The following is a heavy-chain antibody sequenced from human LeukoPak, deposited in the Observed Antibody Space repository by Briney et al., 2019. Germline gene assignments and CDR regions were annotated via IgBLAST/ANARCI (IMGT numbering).Heavy chain of an antibody. CDR2: IIPIFGTA. D-gene: IGHD3-9*01. J-gene: IGHJ6*03. Sequence: SVKVSCKASGGTFSSYAISWVRQAPGQGLEWMGGIIPIFGTANYAQKFQGRVTITADKSTSTAYMELSSLRSEDTAVYYCARSSEDILTGYYYYYYYMDVWGKGTTVTVSS. CDR3: ARSSEDILTGYYYYYYYMDV. V-gene: IGHV1-69*06. CDR1: GGTFSSYA.